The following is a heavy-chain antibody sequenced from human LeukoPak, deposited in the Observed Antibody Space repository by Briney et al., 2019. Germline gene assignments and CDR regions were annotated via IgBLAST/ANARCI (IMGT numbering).Heavy chain of an antibody. CDR1: GYTFTSYD. D-gene: IGHD1-1*01. Sequence: ASVKVSCKASGYTFTSYDINWVRQATGQGLEWMGWMSPTSGNTGYAQKFQGRVTMTRDTSISTAYMELSSLRSDDTAVYYCARESPQVLYGMDVWGQGTTVTVSS. CDR2: MSPTSGNT. V-gene: IGHV1-8*01. CDR3: ARESPQVLYGMDV. J-gene: IGHJ6*02.